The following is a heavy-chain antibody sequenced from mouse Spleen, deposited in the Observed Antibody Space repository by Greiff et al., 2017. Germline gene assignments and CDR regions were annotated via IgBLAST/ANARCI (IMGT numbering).Heavy chain of an antibody. D-gene: IGHD4-1*01. CDR1: GYAFTNYL. V-gene: IGHV1-54*01. CDR2: INPGSGGT. CDR3: ARSGTFAD. Sequence: VKLQQSGAELVRPGTSVKVSCKASGYAFTNYLIEWVKQRPGQGLEWIGVINPGSGGTNYNEKFKGKATLTADKSSSTAYMQLSSLTSDDSAVYFCARSGTFADWGQGTLVTVSA. J-gene: IGHJ3*01.